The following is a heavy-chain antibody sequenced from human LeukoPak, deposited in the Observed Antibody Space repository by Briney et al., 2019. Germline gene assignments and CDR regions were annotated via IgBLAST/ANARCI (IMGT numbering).Heavy chain of an antibody. V-gene: IGHV3-7*01. D-gene: IGHD3-10*01. J-gene: IGHJ6*03. Sequence: GGSLRLSCAASGFTFSNYWMSWVRQAPGKGLEWVANIKQDGSEKYYVDSVKGRFTISRDNAKNSLYLQMNSLRAEDTAVYYCARDKSKSMGRGVIIKDHSYYYMDVWGKGTTVTISS. CDR1: GFTFSNYW. CDR3: ARDKSKSMGRGVIIKDHSYYYMDV. CDR2: IKQDGSEK.